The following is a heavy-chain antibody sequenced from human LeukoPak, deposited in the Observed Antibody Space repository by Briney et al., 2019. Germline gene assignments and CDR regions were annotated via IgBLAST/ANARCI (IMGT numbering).Heavy chain of an antibody. CDR1: GFTFSSYA. Sequence: PGGSLRLSCAASGFTFSSYAMSWVRQAPGKGLEWVANIKQDGSEKYYVDSVKGRFTISRDNAKNLLYLQMNSLRAEDTAVYYCASEGGEWELPRTDFDYWGQGTLVTVSS. D-gene: IGHD1-26*01. CDR3: ASEGGEWELPRTDFDY. V-gene: IGHV3-7*01. J-gene: IGHJ4*02. CDR2: IKQDGSEK.